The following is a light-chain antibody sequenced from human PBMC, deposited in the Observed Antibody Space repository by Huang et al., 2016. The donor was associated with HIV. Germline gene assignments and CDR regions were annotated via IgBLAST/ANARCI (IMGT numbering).Light chain of an antibody. J-gene: IGKJ1*01. CDR1: QSVTSN. Sequence: EVVMTQSPAILSVSPGERATLSCRASQSVTSNLAWYQQKPGQAPRLLIYRASTRATGIPAKFSGSGSWKEFTLTISSLQSEDFAVYYCQHYNNWPWWTFGQGTKVEIK. V-gene: IGKV3-15*01. CDR2: RAS. CDR3: QHYNNWPWWT.